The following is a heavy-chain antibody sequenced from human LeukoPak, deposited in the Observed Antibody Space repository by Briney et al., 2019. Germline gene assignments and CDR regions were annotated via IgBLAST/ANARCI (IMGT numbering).Heavy chain of an antibody. CDR1: GGSFSGYY. V-gene: IGHV4-34*01. Sequence: PSETLSLTCAVYGGSFSGYYWSWIRQPPGKGLEWIGEINHSGSTNYNPSLKSRVTISVDTSKNQFSLKLSSVTAADTAVYYCARAPDWLLYGNWFDPWGQGTLVPVSS. CDR2: INHSGST. D-gene: IGHD3-9*01. J-gene: IGHJ5*02. CDR3: ARAPDWLLYGNWFDP.